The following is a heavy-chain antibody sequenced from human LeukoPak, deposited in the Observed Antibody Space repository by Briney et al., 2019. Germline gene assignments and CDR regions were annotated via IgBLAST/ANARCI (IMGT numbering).Heavy chain of an antibody. V-gene: IGHV4-38-2*01. J-gene: IGHJ5*02. CDR1: GYSISSGYY. CDR2: IYHSGST. D-gene: IGHD3-10*01. Sequence: SETLSLTCAVSGYSISSGYYWGWIRQPPGKGLEWIGSIYHSGSTYCNPSLKSRVTISVDTSKNQFSLKLSSVTAADTAVYYCARHYGSGSYYTLNWFDPWGQGTLVTVSS. CDR3: ARHYGSGSYYTLNWFDP.